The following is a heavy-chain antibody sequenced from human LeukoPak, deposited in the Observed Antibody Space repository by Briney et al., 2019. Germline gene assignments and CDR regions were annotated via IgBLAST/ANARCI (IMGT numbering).Heavy chain of an antibody. CDR2: FDPEDDIT. J-gene: IGHJ6*02. D-gene: IGHD2/OR15-2a*01. Sequence: ASVKVSCKVSGYTLTELSMHWVRQAPGKGLEWMGGFDPEDDITIFAQRFQGRVTMTEDTSTDTAYMELSSLRPEDTAVYYCAASRGRSLSWHYSYYGLDVWGQGTTVTVSS. CDR3: AASRGRSLSWHYSYYGLDV. CDR1: GYTLTELS. V-gene: IGHV1-24*01.